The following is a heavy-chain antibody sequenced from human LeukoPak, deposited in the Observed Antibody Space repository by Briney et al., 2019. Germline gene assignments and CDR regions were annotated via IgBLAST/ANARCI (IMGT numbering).Heavy chain of an antibody. CDR3: AKDLVRRTWFDP. CDR1: GFTFSSYA. J-gene: IGHJ5*02. CDR2: ISGSGGST. D-gene: IGHD3-16*01. V-gene: IGHV3-23*01. Sequence: GGSLRLSCAASGFTFSSYAMSWVRQAPGKGLEWVSAISGSGGSTYYADSVKGRFTISRDNSKNTLYLQMNSLRAEDAAVYYCAKDLVRRTWFDPWGQGTLVTVSS.